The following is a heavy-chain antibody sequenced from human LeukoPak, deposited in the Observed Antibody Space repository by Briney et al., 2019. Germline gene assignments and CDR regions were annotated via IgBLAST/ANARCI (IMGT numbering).Heavy chain of an antibody. V-gene: IGHV3-15*01. CDR3: TTGLGVVTVVPGTAVDAFDF. Sequence: GGSLRLSCEASGFPFQNAYMSWVRQAPGKGLEWIGRIKNKACGATPEYAAPVKGRFSISRDDSKHTLYLVINSLEAEDTTIYYCTTGLGVVTVVPGTAVDAFDFWGQGTMVTVSS. CDR1: GFPFQNAY. CDR2: IKNKACGATP. J-gene: IGHJ3*01. D-gene: IGHD2-15*01.